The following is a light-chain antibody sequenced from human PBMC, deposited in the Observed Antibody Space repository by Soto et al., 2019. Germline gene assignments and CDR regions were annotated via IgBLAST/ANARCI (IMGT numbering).Light chain of an antibody. CDR1: QSVSSY. V-gene: IGKV3-20*01. CDR3: QHYGSSLWT. J-gene: IGKJ1*01. Sequence: EIVLTQSPATLSLSPGERATLSCRASQSVSSYLAWYQQRPGQAPRLLIYTASSRAPGIPDRFSGSGSGTDFTLTISRLEPEDFAVYYCQHYGSSLWTFGQGTKVDIK. CDR2: TAS.